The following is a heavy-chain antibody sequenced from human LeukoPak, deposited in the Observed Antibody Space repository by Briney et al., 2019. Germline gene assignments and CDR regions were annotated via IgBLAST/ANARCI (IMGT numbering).Heavy chain of an antibody. D-gene: IGHD3-16*02. V-gene: IGHV4-31*03. Sequence: SETLSLTCTVSGGSISSGGYYWSWIRQHPGKGLEWIGYIYYSGSTYCNPSLKSRVTISVDTSKNQFSLKLSSVTAADTAVYYCARAFTFGGVIVDYWGQGTLVTVSS. CDR1: GGSISSGGYY. CDR3: ARAFTFGGVIVDY. CDR2: IYYSGST. J-gene: IGHJ4*02.